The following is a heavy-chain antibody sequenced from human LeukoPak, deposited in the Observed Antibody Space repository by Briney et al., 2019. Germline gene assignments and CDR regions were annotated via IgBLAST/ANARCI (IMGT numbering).Heavy chain of an antibody. CDR1: GGSISSYY. V-gene: IGHV4-59*01. CDR3: ARGSVPHSSSWYHFDY. CDR2: NYYSGST. Sequence: SETLSLTCTVSGGSISSYYWSWIRQPPGKGLEWFGYNYYSGSTNYNPSLKSRVTISVETSNNQFSLKLSSVTAADTAVYYCARGSVPHSSSWYHFDYWGQGTLVTVSS. D-gene: IGHD6-13*01. J-gene: IGHJ4*02.